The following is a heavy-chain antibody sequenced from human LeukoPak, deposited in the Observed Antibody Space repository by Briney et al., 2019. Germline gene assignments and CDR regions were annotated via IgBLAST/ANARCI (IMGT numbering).Heavy chain of an antibody. CDR2: INPNSGGT. J-gene: IGHJ4*02. D-gene: IGHD1-26*01. V-gene: IGHV1-2*02. CDR3: ARSQWELRPFDY. CDR1: GYTFTGYY. Sequence: ASVKVSCKASGYTFTGYYMHWVRQAPGQGLEWMGWINPNSGGTNYAQKFQGRVTMTRDTSTSTVYMELSSLRSEDTAVYYCARSQWELRPFDYWGQGTLVTVSS.